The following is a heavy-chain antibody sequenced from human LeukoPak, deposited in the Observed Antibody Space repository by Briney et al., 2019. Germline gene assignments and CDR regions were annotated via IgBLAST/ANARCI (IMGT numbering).Heavy chain of an antibody. D-gene: IGHD1-26*01. CDR1: ADSSSRGYY. V-gene: IGHV4-38-2*02. CDR2: IYHSGST. Sequence: SETLSLIRTVSADSSSRGYYWGWIPQSPGKGLGGIWSIYHSGSTYYNPPLRSRVTISVDTSKNQLSLRIKSVTAADTAVYYCARDGASASGSWFGPWGQGTLVIVSS. J-gene: IGHJ5*02. CDR3: ARDGASASGSWFGP.